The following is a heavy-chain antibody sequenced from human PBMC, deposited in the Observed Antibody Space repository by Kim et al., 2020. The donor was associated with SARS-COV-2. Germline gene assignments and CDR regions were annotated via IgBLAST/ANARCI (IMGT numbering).Heavy chain of an antibody. Sequence: SETLSLTCTVSGGSISSGGYYWSWIRQHPGKGLEWIGYIYYSGSTYYNPSLKSRVTISVDTSKNQFSLKLSSVTAADTAVYYCARDNPARGIGRAATRYFDYWGQGTLVTVSS. V-gene: IGHV4-31*03. J-gene: IGHJ4*02. CDR3: ARDNPARGIGRAATRYFDY. D-gene: IGHD2-15*01. CDR1: GGSISSGGYY. CDR2: IYYSGST.